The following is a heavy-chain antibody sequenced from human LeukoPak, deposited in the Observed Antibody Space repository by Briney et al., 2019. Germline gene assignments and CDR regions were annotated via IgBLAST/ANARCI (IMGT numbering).Heavy chain of an antibody. D-gene: IGHD2-21*02. CDR1: GDSNTNSIYY. V-gene: IGHV4-39*07. Sequence: PSETLSLTCTVSGDSNTNSIYYWGWIRQPPGKGLEWIGSIDYSGSTYYNPSLKSRVTISVDTSKNQFSLRLSSVTAADTAVYYCARALHIVVVTAMFHFDYWGQGTLVTVSS. J-gene: IGHJ4*02. CDR2: IDYSGST. CDR3: ARALHIVVVTAMFHFDY.